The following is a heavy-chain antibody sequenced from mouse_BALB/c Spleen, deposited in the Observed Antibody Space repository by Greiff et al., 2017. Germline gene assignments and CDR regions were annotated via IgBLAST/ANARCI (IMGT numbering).Heavy chain of an antibody. CDR2: IDPENGNT. V-gene: IGHV14-1*02. Sequence: EVQLQESGAELVRPGALVKLSCKASGFNIKDYYMHWVKQRPEQGLEWIGWIDPENGNTIYDPKFQGKASITADTSSNTAYLQLSSLTSEDTAVYYCARRRGYYAMDYWGQGTSVTVSS. CDR3: ARRRGYYAMDY. CDR1: GFNIKDYY. J-gene: IGHJ4*01.